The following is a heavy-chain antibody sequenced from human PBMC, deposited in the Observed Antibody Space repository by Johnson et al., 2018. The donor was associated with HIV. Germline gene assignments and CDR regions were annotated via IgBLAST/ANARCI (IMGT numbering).Heavy chain of an antibody. Sequence: VQLVESGGSVVRPGGSLRLSCAASGFTVSSNYMSWVRQAPGKGLEWVSVIYSGGSTYYADSVKGRFTISRDNSKNTLYLQMNSLRAEDTAVYYCARSSIYSSSWLADAFDIWGQGTMVTVSS. CDR3: ARSSIYSSSWLADAFDI. CDR1: GFTVSSNY. J-gene: IGHJ3*02. D-gene: IGHD6-13*01. CDR2: IYSGGST. V-gene: IGHV3-66*02.